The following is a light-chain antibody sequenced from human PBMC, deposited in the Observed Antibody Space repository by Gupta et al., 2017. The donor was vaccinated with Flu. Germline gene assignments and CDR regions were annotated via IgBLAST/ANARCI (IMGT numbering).Light chain of an antibody. CDR1: RNISGY. Sequence: PSSLSASIGDTVTITCRASRNISGYLNWYQHKPGEAPNLLIYSTSRLQRGVPSRFSGSGSGTDFTLTITSLQPDDLATYFCQQSDTHSLTFGGGTKVHVK. J-gene: IGKJ4*01. CDR3: QQSDTHSLT. CDR2: STS. V-gene: IGKV1-39*01.